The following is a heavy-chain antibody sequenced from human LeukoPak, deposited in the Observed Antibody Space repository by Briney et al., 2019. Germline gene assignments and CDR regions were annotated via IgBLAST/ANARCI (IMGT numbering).Heavy chain of an antibody. CDR3: ARDLTGTTPGDY. D-gene: IGHD1-20*01. V-gene: IGHV3-11*06. J-gene: IGHJ4*02. CDR1: GFTFSDYY. Sequence: GGFLRPSCAASGFTFSDYYMSWIRQAPGKGLEWVSYISSSSSYTNYADSVKGRFTISRDNAKNSLYLQMNSLRAEDTAVYYCARDLTGTTPGDYWGQGTLVTVSS. CDR2: ISSSSSYT.